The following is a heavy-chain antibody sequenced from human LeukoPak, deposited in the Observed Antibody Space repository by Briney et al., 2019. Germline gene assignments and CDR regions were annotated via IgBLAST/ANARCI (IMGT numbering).Heavy chain of an antibody. CDR3: ARVNVDTAMVFTYYYDGMDV. CDR2: INHSGST. CDR1: GRSFSVYY. J-gene: IGHJ6*02. V-gene: IGHV4-34*01. Sequence: SQTVSLICAVYGRSFSVYYWSWIRQPPAKGLEGIGEINHSGSTNYYPSLKSRVTISVDTSKNQFSLKLSSVTAAGTAVYYCARVNVDTAMVFTYYYDGMDVWGQGTTVSVSS. D-gene: IGHD5-18*01.